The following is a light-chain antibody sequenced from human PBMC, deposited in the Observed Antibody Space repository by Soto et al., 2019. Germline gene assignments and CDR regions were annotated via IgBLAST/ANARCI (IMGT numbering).Light chain of an antibody. CDR2: KAS. CDR1: QSISSW. V-gene: IGKV1-5*03. Sequence: DIQMTQSPSALSASVGDRVTITCRASQSISSWLAWYQQKPGKAPKLLIYKASSLESGVPSRFSGSGSGTDFTLTISSLQPDDFATYYCQQYKSFLWTFGQGTKVEI. J-gene: IGKJ1*01. CDR3: QQYKSFLWT.